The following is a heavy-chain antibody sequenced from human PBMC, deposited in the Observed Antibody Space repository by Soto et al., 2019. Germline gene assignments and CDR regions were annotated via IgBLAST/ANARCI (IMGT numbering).Heavy chain of an antibody. CDR3: ERDSNWSLYY. CDR2: ISYDGSNK. J-gene: IGHJ4*02. D-gene: IGHD1-1*01. Sequence: QVQLVESGGGVVQPGRSLRLSCAASGFTFSSYAMHWVRQAAGKGLEWVAVISYDGSNKYYADSVKGRFTISRDNSKNTLYLQMDSLRAEDTEVYYCERDSNWSLYYWGQGHLVTVSS. V-gene: IGHV3-30-3*01. CDR1: GFTFSSYA.